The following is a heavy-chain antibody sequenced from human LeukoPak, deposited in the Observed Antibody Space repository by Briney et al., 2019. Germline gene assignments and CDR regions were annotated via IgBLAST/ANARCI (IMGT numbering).Heavy chain of an antibody. J-gene: IGHJ4*02. D-gene: IGHD1-1*01. CDR2: ISSSSSYI. V-gene: IGHV3-21*01. Sequence: GGSLRLSCAASGFTFSRYTMNWVRQAPGKGLEWVSSISSSSSYIYYADSVKGRFTISRDNAKNLLYLQMNSLRAEDTAVYYCARDNNYYFDYWGQGTLVTVSS. CDR3: ARDNNYYFDY. CDR1: GFTFSRYT.